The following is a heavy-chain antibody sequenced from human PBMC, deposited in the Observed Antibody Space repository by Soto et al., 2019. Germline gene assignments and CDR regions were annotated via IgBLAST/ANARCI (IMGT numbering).Heavy chain of an antibody. CDR3: ARYEVAAAFTS. V-gene: IGHV1-8*01. CDR2: MNPNSDT. Sequence: ASVKVSCKASGYTSTNLDINWVRQATGQGLEWMGWMNPNSDTGCAQKFQGRLTMTRDTSTCTVYMELSSLRSDDTAVYYCARYEVAAAFTSWGQGTPVTVSS. D-gene: IGHD6-13*01. J-gene: IGHJ5*02. CDR1: GYTSTNLD.